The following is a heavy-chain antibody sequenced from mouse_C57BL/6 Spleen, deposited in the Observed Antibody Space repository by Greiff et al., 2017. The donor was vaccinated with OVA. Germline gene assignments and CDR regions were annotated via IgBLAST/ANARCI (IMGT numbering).Heavy chain of an antibody. CDR1: GYTFTSYG. V-gene: IGHV1-81*01. CDR3: ARKYDEYDGDYYAMDY. CDR2: IYPRSGNT. J-gene: IGHJ4*01. D-gene: IGHD2-4*01. Sequence: QVQLQQSGAELARPGASVKLSCKASGYTFTSYGISWVKQRTGQGLEWIGEIYPRSGNTYYNEKFKGKATLTADKSSSTAYMELRSLTSEDSAVYFCARKYDEYDGDYYAMDYWGQGTSVTVSS.